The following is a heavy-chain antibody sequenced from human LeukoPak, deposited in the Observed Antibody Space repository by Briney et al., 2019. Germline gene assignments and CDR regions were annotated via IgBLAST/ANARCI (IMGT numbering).Heavy chain of an antibody. CDR1: GYTFTDYY. D-gene: IGHD4/OR15-4a*01. CDR2: ISPNSGAT. Sequence: ASVKVSCKASGYTFTDYYVHWVRLVPGQGVEWMGRISPNSGATNYAEKFRGRVTMARDTSINTVYMEMSSLRSDDTAVYYCAGDLWGWGSDYLDYWGQGTLVTVSS. CDR3: AGDLWGWGSDYLDY. J-gene: IGHJ4*02. V-gene: IGHV1-2*06.